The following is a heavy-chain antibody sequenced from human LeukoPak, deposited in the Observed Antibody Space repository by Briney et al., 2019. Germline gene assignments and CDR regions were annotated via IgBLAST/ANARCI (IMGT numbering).Heavy chain of an antibody. CDR2: IYYSGST. CDR3: ARLPDDILTGYSYWYFDL. Sequence: SSETLSLTCTVSGGSISSSSYYWGWIRQPPGKGLEWIGSIYYSGSTYYNPSLKSRVTISVDTSKNQFSLKLSSVTAADTAVYYCARLPDDILTGYSYWYFDLWGRGTLVTVSS. V-gene: IGHV4-39*07. J-gene: IGHJ2*01. D-gene: IGHD3-9*01. CDR1: GGSISSSSYY.